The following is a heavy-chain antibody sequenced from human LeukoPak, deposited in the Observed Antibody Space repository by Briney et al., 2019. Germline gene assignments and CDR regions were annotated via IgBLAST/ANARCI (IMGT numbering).Heavy chain of an antibody. CDR3: ARETYYYGSGSYSPDY. D-gene: IGHD3-10*01. CDR2: IYYSGST. V-gene: IGHV4-59*01. J-gene: IGHJ4*02. Sequence: SETLSLTCTVSGGSISSDYWSWIRQPPGRGLESIGYIYYSGSTNYNPSLKSRVTISVDTSRNQFSLKLSSVTAADTAVYYCARETYYYGSGSYSPDYWGQGTLVTVSS. CDR1: GGSISSDY.